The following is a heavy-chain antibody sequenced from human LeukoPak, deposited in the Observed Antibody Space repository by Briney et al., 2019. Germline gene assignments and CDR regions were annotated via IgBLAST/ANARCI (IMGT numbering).Heavy chain of an antibody. Sequence: GASVKVSCKASRGTLSSNTISWVRQAPGQGLEWMGWISAYNGSTNYAQKLQGRVTMTTDTSTSTAYMELRSLRSDDTAVYYCARDASYRDFWSGYLYYYYYMDVWGKGTTVTVSS. CDR3: ARDASYRDFWSGYLYYYYYMDV. V-gene: IGHV1-18*01. J-gene: IGHJ6*03. D-gene: IGHD3-3*01. CDR1: RGTLSSNT. CDR2: ISAYNGST.